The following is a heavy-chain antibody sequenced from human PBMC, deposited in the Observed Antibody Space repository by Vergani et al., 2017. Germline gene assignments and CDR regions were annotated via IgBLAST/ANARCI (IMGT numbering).Heavy chain of an antibody. J-gene: IGHJ4*02. V-gene: IGHV4-39*07. CDR1: NDSVSNTFYY. CDR2: IYYSGST. Sequence: QVQLQESGPGLVKPSETLSLTCTVSNDSVSNTFYYWGWIRQTPGKGLEWIGSIYYSGSTYYNPSLESRVTMSVDTSKSQFSLRLNSLTAADTAVYYCAGRSGIVYDSFSGTKYFFVFWGQETLVAISS. CDR3: AGRSGIVYDSFSGTKYFFVF. D-gene: IGHD3-9*01.